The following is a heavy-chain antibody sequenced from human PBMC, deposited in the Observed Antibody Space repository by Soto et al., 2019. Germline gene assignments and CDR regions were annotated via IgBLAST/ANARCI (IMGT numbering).Heavy chain of an antibody. J-gene: IGHJ6*02. Sequence: QVQLQESGPGLLKPSETLSLTCSTSGASLTSYYWSWVRQSAGEGLQCIGRVYARGATNYNPALKSRVSTSGDTTNNQFRLMLNSVTAADTAVYYCARASGGEFFYYGMDVWGHGTKVTVSS. CDR1: GASLTSYY. V-gene: IGHV4-4*07. CDR2: VYARGAT. CDR3: ARASGGEFFYYGMDV. D-gene: IGHD2-15*01.